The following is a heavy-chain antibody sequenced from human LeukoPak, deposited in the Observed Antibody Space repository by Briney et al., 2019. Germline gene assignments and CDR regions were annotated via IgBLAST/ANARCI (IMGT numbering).Heavy chain of an antibody. D-gene: IGHD2-21*02. CDR3: AKGVVVTATYLQH. V-gene: IGHV3-30*18. CDR2: ISYDGSDK. J-gene: IGHJ1*01. CDR1: GFTFSSYG. Sequence: GGSLRLSCAASGFTFSSYGMHWVRQAPGKGLEWVAVISYDGSDKYYADSVKGRFTISRDNSKNTLYLQMNSLRAEDTAVYYCAKGVVVTATYLQHWGQGTLVTVSS.